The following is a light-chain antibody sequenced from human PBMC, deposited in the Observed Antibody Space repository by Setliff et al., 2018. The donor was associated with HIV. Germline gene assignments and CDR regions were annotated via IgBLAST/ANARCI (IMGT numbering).Light chain of an antibody. CDR1: SSDIGGYNY. V-gene: IGLV2-14*03. CDR2: DVS. J-gene: IGLJ1*01. CDR3: SSYTSTSTLYV. Sequence: QSVLPQPASVSGSPGQSITISCTGTSSDIGGYNYVSWYQQHPGKAPKLMIYDVSDRPSGVSNRFSGSKSGNTASLTISGLQAEDEADYSCSSYTSTSTLYVFGTGTKVTVL.